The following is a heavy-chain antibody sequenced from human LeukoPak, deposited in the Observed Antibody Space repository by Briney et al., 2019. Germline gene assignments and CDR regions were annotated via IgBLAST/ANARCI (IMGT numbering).Heavy chain of an antibody. CDR1: GGSISSSSYY. CDR3: ASIPGYSSGGYYYYYMDV. V-gene: IGHV4-39*01. Sequence: SETPSLTCTVSGGSISSSSYYWGWIRQPPGKGLEWIGSIYYSGSTYYNPSLKSRVTISVDTSKNQFSLKLSSVTAADTAVYYCASIPGYSSGGYYYYYMDVWGKGTTVTVSS. CDR2: IYYSGST. D-gene: IGHD6-19*01. J-gene: IGHJ6*03.